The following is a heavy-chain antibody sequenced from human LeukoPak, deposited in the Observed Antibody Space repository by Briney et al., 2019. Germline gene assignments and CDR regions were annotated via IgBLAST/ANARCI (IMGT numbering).Heavy chain of an antibody. V-gene: IGHV3-23*01. Sequence: GGSLRLSCAASGLTFSSYAMSWVRPAPGKGPEWVSAISGSGGDTYYADSVKGRFTISRDNSKNTLYLQMNSLRAEDTAVYYCAKKGATTGDFDYWGQGTLVTVSS. D-gene: IGHD1-26*01. CDR1: GLTFSSYA. J-gene: IGHJ4*02. CDR2: ISGSGGDT. CDR3: AKKGATTGDFDY.